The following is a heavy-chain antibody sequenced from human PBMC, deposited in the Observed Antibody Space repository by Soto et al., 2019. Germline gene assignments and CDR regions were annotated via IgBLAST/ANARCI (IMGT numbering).Heavy chain of an antibody. D-gene: IGHD6-13*01. CDR3: ARQAAAGKYYYAMDV. CDR2: IYPGDSDT. V-gene: IGHV5-51*01. J-gene: IGHJ6*02. CDR1: GYRFTSYW. Sequence: CKGSGYRFTSYWIGWVRQMPGKGLEWMGIIYPGDSDTRYSPSFQGQVTISADKSINTTYLQWSSLKASDTAIYYCARQAAAGKYYYAMDVWGQGTTVTVS.